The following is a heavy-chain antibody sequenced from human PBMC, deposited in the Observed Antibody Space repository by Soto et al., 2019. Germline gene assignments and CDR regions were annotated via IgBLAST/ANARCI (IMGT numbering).Heavy chain of an antibody. CDR3: ARVERGNATTVVDAFDI. CDR2: MSHSGGT. CDR1: GGSISSSSSY. V-gene: IGHV4-39*01. J-gene: IGHJ3*02. D-gene: IGHD1-1*01. Sequence: PSETLSLTCTVSGGSISSSSSYWGWIRQPPGKGLEWIGEMSHSGGTHFNPSLKSRVTISVDTSKNQFSLKMSSVTAADTALYYCARVERGNATTVVDAFDIWGPGTMVTVSS.